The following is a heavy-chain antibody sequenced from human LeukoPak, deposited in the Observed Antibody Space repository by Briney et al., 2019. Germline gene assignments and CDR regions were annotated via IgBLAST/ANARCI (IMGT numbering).Heavy chain of an antibody. D-gene: IGHD3-16*02. J-gene: IGHJ3*02. V-gene: IGHV4-4*02. Sequence: SGTLSLTCAVSGGSISSSNWWSWVRQPPGKGLEWIGEIYHSGSTNYNPSLKSRVTISVDKSKNQFSLKLSSVTAADTAVYYCASILFYGLGELSLFGAFDIWGQGTMVTVSS. CDR1: GGSISSSNW. CDR3: ASILFYGLGELSLFGAFDI. CDR2: IYHSGST.